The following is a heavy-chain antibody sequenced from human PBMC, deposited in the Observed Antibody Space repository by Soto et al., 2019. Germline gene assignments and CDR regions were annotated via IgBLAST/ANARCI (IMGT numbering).Heavy chain of an antibody. CDR2: MNPNSGNT. Sequence: ASVKVSCKASGYTFTSYDINWVRQATGQGLEWMGWMNPNSGNTGYAQKFQGRVTMTRNTSISTAYMELSSPRSEDTAVYYCARVLLPYIPKHYGSATGPHVVFDYWGQGTLVTVSS. V-gene: IGHV1-8*01. D-gene: IGHD3-22*01. J-gene: IGHJ4*02. CDR1: GYTFTSYD. CDR3: ARVLLPYIPKHYGSATGPHVVFDY.